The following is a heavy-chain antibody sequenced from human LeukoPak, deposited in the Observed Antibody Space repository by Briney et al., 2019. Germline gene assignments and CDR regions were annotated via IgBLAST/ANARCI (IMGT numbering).Heavy chain of an antibody. D-gene: IGHD6-19*01. J-gene: IGHJ4*02. CDR1: GGSISSSNYY. CDR2: ISYSGST. V-gene: IGHV4-39*01. Sequence: NPSETLSLTCTVSGGSISSSNYYWGWVRQPPGKGLEWIGSISYSGSTYYNPSLKSRVTISVDTSKNQFSLKLRSVTAADTAVYYCATGGGIAVAGRWGQGTLLTVSS. CDR3: ATGGGIAVAGR.